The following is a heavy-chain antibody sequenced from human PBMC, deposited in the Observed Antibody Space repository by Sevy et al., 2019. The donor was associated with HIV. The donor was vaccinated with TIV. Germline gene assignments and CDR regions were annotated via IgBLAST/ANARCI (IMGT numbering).Heavy chain of an antibody. CDR1: GYTFTGYY. V-gene: IGHV1-2*02. J-gene: IGHJ3*02. CDR2: INPKSGGT. CDR3: ARDSAGAAAGAFDI. D-gene: IGHD6-13*01. Sequence: ASVKVSCKASGYTFTGYYMHWVRQAPGQGLEWMGWINPKSGGTNYAQKFQGRVTMTRETSISTAYMEVSRLGSDDTAVYYCARDSAGAAAGAFDIWGQGTMVTVSS.